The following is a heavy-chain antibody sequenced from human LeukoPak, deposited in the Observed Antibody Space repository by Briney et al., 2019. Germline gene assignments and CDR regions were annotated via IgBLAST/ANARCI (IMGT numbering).Heavy chain of an antibody. V-gene: IGHV1-18*01. J-gene: IGHJ4*02. CDR3: ARDLCFSTSCYVDY. CDR1: GYTFSIYG. CDR2: IGGYNTDT. Sequence: ASVRVSFKTSGYTFSIYGISWVRQAPGEGGEWRGWIGGYNTDTNSAQKLQGRVTMTTDTSTNTAYMELRNLRSDDTAVYYCARDLCFSTSCYVDYWGQGTLVTVSS. D-gene: IGHD2-2*01.